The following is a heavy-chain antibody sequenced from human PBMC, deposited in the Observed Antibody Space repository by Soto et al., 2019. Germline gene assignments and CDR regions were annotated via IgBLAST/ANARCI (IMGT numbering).Heavy chain of an antibody. V-gene: IGHV3-30*18. D-gene: IGHD7-27*01. CDR2: ITYEGSQI. CDR3: AKGRGEMNWANYYGLDV. J-gene: IGHJ6*02. Sequence: QVQLVESGGGVVQPGRSLRLSCAASGFTFPRFGMHWVRQAPGKGLEWVALITYEGSQIYYADAVQGRFTISRDKGDNTLSLQMDNLRTEDTATYFCAKGRGEMNWANYYGLDVWGQGTTVTVSS. CDR1: GFTFPRFG.